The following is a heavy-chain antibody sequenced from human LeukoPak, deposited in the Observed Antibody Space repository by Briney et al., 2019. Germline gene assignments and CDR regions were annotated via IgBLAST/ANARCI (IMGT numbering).Heavy chain of an antibody. CDR1: GGSFSGYY. V-gene: IGHV4-34*01. J-gene: IGHJ6*03. CDR3: ARVGYYGSGSYYYYYYYMDV. CDR2: INHSGST. Sequence: SETLSLTCAVYGGSFSGYYWSWIRQPPGKGLEWIGEINHSGSTNYNPSLKSRVTISVDTSKNQFSLKLSSVTAADTAVYYCARVGYYGSGSYYYYYYYMDVWGKGTTVTISS. D-gene: IGHD3-10*01.